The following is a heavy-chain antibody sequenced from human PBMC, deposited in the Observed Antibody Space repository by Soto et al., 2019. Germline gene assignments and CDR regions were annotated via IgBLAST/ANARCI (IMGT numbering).Heavy chain of an antibody. V-gene: IGHV4-59*01. CDR3: TRGGGWLPDL. CDR1: GGSISTYH. Sequence: QVQLQESGPGLVKPSGTLSLTCTVSGGSISTYHWSWIRQPPGKGLEWIAYIYYRGSTNYNPSLQSRVTTSLDTSRNQFSPKLRSVTAPDTAVYYCTRGGGWLPDLWGQGTLVTVSS. CDR2: IYYRGST. D-gene: IGHD6-19*01. J-gene: IGHJ5*02.